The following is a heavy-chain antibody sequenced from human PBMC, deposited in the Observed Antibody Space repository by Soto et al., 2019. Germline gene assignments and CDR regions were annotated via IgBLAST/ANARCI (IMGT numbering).Heavy chain of an antibody. CDR2: NNHRGSA. CDR3: ARGLITGSHYSGGWYYFDS. V-gene: IGHV4-34*01. J-gene: IGHJ4*02. CDR1: GESFSGYI. D-gene: IGHD6-19*01. Sequence: PSETLSLTCAVYGESFSGYIWTWIRQTPGKGLQWIGQNNHRGSAYYKPSNKRQVNITIHTSNSQFSQEQRSVTAADTAVYYCARGLITGSHYSGGWYYFDSWGQGTQVTVS.